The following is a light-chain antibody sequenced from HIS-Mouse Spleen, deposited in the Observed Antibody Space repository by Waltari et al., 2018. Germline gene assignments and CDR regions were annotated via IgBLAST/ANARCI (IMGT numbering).Light chain of an antibody. CDR2: EDS. J-gene: IGLJ2*01. V-gene: IGLV3-10*01. CDR3: YSTDSSGNHRV. CDR1: ALPKKY. Sequence: SYELTQPPSVSVSPGQTARITCSGDALPKKYAYWYQQKSGQAPVLVIYEDSKRPPGIPERCSGSSSGTMATLTISGAQVEDEADYYCYSTDSSGNHRVFGGGTKLTVL.